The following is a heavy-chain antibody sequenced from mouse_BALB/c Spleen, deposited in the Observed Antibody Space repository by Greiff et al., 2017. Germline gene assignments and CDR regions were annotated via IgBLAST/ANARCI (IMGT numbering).Heavy chain of an antibody. CDR2: ISSGGST. J-gene: IGHJ2*01. CDR3: ARWGSTMITTRGHFDY. Sequence: DVMLVESGGGLVKPGGSLKLSCAASGFTFSSYAMSWVRQTPEKRLEWVASISSGGSTYYPDSVKGRFTISRDNARNILYLQMSSLRSEDTAMYYCARWGSTMITTRGHFDYWGQGTTLTVSS. CDR1: GFTFSSYA. V-gene: IGHV5-6-5*01. D-gene: IGHD2-4*01.